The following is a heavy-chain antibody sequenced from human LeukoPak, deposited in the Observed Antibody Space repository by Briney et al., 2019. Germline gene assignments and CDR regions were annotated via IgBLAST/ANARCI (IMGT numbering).Heavy chain of an antibody. D-gene: IGHD6-19*01. Sequence: GSLRLSCAASGFTFSSYSMNWVRQAPGKGLEWVSSISSSSSYIYYADSVKGRFTISRDNAKNSLYLQMNSLRAEDTAVYYCARDSSGWYVGYFDYWGQGTLVTVSS. V-gene: IGHV3-21*01. CDR2: ISSSSSYI. CDR3: ARDSSGWYVGYFDY. CDR1: GFTFSSYS. J-gene: IGHJ4*02.